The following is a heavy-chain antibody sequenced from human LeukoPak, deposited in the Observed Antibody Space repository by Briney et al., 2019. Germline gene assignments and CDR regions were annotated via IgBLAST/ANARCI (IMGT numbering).Heavy chain of an antibody. CDR3: ARQPQHEAYFDY. J-gene: IGHJ4*02. CDR2: IKADASEE. CDR1: GFTFDRFW. Sequence: GGSLRLSCVASGFTFDRFWMSWVRQAPGKGLEWVANIKADASEEKYLDSVRGRFKISRDNAEDSLFLQMNSLRAEDTAVYYCARQPQHEAYFDYWGQGALVTVSS. V-gene: IGHV3-7*01.